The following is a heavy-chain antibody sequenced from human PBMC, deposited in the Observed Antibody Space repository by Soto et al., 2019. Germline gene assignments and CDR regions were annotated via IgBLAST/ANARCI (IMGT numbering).Heavy chain of an antibody. CDR1: GFTFSSYG. CDR2: ISYDGSNK. V-gene: IGHV3-30*18. CDR3: AKDLDSSVYMDYYYYYGMDV. J-gene: IGHJ6*02. Sequence: PGGSLRLSCAASGFTFSSYGMHWVRQAPGKGLEWVAVISYDGSNKYYADSVKGRFTISRDNSKNTLYLQMNSLRAEDTAVYYCAKDLDSSVYMDYYYYYGMDVWGQGTTVTVSS. D-gene: IGHD5-18*01.